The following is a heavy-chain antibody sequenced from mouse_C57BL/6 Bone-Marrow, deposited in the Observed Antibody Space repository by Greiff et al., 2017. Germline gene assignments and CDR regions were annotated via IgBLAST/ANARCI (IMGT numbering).Heavy chain of an antibody. CDR2: SRNKANDYTT. Sequence: EVHLVESGGGLVQSGRSLRLSCATSGFTFSDFYMDWVRQAPGKGLEWIAASRNKANDYTTEYSASVKGRFIVSRDTSQSILYLQMNALRAEDTAIYYCARDASIYYDYDVPHWYFDVWGTETTVTVSS. J-gene: IGHJ1*03. CDR3: ARDASIYYDYDVPHWYFDV. D-gene: IGHD2-4*01. V-gene: IGHV7-1*01. CDR1: GFTFSDFY.